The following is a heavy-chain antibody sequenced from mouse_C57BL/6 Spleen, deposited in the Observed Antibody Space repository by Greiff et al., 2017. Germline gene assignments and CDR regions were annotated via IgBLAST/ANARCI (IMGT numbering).Heavy chain of an antibody. CDR3: ARSDGPLFDY. J-gene: IGHJ2*01. CDR1: GYSFTGYY. D-gene: IGHD2-3*01. V-gene: IGHV1-42*01. CDR2: INPSTGGT. Sequence: EVQLQQSGPELVKPGASVKISCKASGYSFTGYYMNWVKQSPEKSLEWIGEINPSTGGTTYNKKFKAKATLTVDKSSSTAYMQLKSLTSEDSAVYYCARSDGPLFDYWGQGTTLTVSS.